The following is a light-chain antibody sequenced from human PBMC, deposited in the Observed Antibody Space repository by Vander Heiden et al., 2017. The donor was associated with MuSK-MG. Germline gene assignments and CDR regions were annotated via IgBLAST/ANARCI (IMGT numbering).Light chain of an antibody. J-gene: IGLJ3*02. CDR2: GHS. CDR3: QSHDRSLSIWV. V-gene: IGLV1-40*01. CDR1: SSNIGAGYD. Sequence: QSVLTQPHSVSGAPGQRVTIDCTSSSSNIGAGYDVHCYQQRPVTAPKLLIYGHSNRHSGVPERFSGSKYGTSASFTTTVLQAEDGADYYCQSHDRSLSIWVFGGGTKRTVL.